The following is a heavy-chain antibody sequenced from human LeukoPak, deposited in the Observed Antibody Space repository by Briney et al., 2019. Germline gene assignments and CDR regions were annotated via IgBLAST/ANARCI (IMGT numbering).Heavy chain of an antibody. Sequence: GGSLRLFCAASGFIFDDYGMSWVRQAPGKGLEWVSGINWNGGSTGYADSVKGRFTISRDNAKNSLYLQMNSLRAEDTALYYCARRIVGATNWFDPRGQGTLVTVSS. J-gene: IGHJ5*02. CDR3: ARRIVGATNWFDP. D-gene: IGHD1-26*01. CDR2: INWNGGST. CDR1: GFIFDDYG. V-gene: IGHV3-20*04.